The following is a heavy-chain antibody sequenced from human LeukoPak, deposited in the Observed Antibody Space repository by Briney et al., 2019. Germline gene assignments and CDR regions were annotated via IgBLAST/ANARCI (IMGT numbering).Heavy chain of an antibody. CDR1: GGSISSGGSY. V-gene: IGHV4-31*03. CDR2: IYYSGST. CDR3: ARHRDGYNWFTAFDI. D-gene: IGHD5-24*01. Sequence: SQTLSLTCTVSGGSISSGGSYWSWIRQHPGKGLEWIGYIYYSGSTNYNPPLKSRVTISVDTSKNQFSLKLSSVTAADTAVYYCARHRDGYNWFTAFDIWGQGTMVTVSS. J-gene: IGHJ3*02.